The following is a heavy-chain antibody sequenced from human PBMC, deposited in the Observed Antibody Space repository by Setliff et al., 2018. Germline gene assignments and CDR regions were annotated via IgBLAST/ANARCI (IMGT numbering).Heavy chain of an antibody. CDR1: GFTFSTYE. Sequence: PGGSLRLSCAASGFTFSTYEMNWVRQAPGKGLEWVSYISSDGSTIYYADSVKGRFTISRDNARDSLFLQMNTLRAEDTAVYYCAREVVGAPSAFDIWGQGTMVTVSS. J-gene: IGHJ3*02. D-gene: IGHD1-26*01. CDR3: AREVVGAPSAFDI. CDR2: ISSDGSTI. V-gene: IGHV3-48*03.